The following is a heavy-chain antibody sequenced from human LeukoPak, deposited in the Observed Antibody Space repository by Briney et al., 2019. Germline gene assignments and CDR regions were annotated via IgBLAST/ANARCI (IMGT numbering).Heavy chain of an antibody. CDR1: DDSITMYY. CDR2: INHSGST. Sequence: SETLSLTCSVSDDSITMYYWSWIRQPPGKGLEWVAEINHSGSTNYSPSLKSRVTISVDTSKNQFSLKLSSVTAADTAVYYCARHGYGDDVGNWFDPWGQGTLVSVSS. D-gene: IGHD2-2*03. J-gene: IGHJ5*02. CDR3: ARHGYGDDVGNWFDP. V-gene: IGHV4-34*01.